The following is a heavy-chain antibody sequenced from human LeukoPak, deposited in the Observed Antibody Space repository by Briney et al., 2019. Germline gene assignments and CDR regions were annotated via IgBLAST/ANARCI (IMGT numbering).Heavy chain of an antibody. V-gene: IGHV3-48*02. CDR1: GFTFSYYV. CDR3: ARDNDWAFHY. J-gene: IGHJ4*02. Sequence: PGGSARLSCAASGFTFSYYVMSWVRQAPGEGLEWVSYINHNGEMIFYPDLVKGRFTISRDNAKNSLYLQMNSLRDEDTAVYYCARDNDWAFHYWGQGTLVAVSS. D-gene: IGHD3-9*01. CDR2: INHNGEMI.